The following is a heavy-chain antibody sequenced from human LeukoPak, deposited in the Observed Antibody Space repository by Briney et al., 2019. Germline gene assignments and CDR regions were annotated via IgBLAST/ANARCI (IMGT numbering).Heavy chain of an antibody. Sequence: SETLSLTCSVSGGSIGRYYWNWIRQPPGKGLEWIGSSHYSGSTNYNPSLKSRVSISVDAPKNQFSLKLSSVTAADKAVYYCAREFRIPAARVYSFDSWGQGTLVTVFS. CDR1: GGSIGRYY. CDR3: AREFRIPAARVYSFDS. V-gene: IGHV4-59*01. D-gene: IGHD6-25*01. CDR2: SHYSGST. J-gene: IGHJ4*02.